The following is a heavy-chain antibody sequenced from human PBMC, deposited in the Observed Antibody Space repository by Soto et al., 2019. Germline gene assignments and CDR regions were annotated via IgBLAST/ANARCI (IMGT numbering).Heavy chain of an antibody. CDR3: ARDVGAARYYYYGMDV. V-gene: IGHV1-2*02. J-gene: IGHJ6*02. D-gene: IGHD6-6*01. Sequence: GGSVKVSCKAPGDTLRDHYIHPVGQAPGQGLEWMGWINPNSGGTKYAPKFQGGVTMTRDTSITTAYMELSRLRSGDTAVYYCARDVGAARYYYYGMDVWGQGTTVTVSS. CDR1: GDTLRDHY. CDR2: INPNSGGT.